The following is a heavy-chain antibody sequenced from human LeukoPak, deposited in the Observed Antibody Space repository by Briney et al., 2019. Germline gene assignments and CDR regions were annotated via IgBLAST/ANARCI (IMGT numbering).Heavy chain of an antibody. D-gene: IGHD2-15*01. J-gene: IGHJ4*02. CDR1: GGSISSGGYY. CDR2: INHSGST. CDR3: ARDCSGGSCVDY. V-gene: IGHV4-39*07. Sequence: SETLSLTCTVSGGSISSGGYYWSWIRQPPGQGLEWIGEINHSGSTNYNPSLKSRVTISVDTSKNQFSLKLSSVTAADTAVYYCARDCSGGSCVDYWGQGTLVTVSS.